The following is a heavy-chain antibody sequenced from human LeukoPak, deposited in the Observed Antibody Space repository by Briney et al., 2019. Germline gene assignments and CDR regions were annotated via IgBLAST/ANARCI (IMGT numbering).Heavy chain of an antibody. CDR3: AKDAKGGGDCYSGD. CDR1: GFTFSSYA. V-gene: IGHV3-23*01. D-gene: IGHD2-21*02. CDR2: ISGSGGST. Sequence: GGSLRLSCAASGFTFSSYAMSWVCQAPGKGLEWVSAISGSGGSTYYADSVKGRFTISRDNSKNTLYLQMNSLRAEDTAVYYCAKDAKGGGDCYSGDWGQGTLVAVSS. J-gene: IGHJ4*02.